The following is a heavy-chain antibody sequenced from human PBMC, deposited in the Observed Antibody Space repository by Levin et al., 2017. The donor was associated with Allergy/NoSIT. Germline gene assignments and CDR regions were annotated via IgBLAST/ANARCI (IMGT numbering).Heavy chain of an antibody. V-gene: IGHV3-15*01. J-gene: IGHJ4*02. CDR3: TTYSSSWYYFDY. CDR2: IKSKADGGTT. Sequence: GGSLRLSCAASGITFSNAWMSWARQAPGKGLEWVGRIKSKADGGTTEYAAPVKVSFTISRDDSKNTLYLQMNSLKTEDTAVYFCTTYSSSWYYFDYWGQGTLVTVSS. CDR1: GITFSNAW. D-gene: IGHD6-13*01.